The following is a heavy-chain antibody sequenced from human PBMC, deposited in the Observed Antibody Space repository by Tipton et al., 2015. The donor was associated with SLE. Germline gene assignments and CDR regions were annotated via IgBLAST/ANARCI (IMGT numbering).Heavy chain of an antibody. Sequence: TLSLTCSVSGGSMTGSYWSWVRQPPGRGLEWIGSIYYSGDTHYNPSLNSRVTMSVDTSKNQFSLNLTSVTAADTAVYYCARDNGDYVAFDLWGRGTLVTVSS. CDR2: IYYSGDT. D-gene: IGHD4-17*01. J-gene: IGHJ2*01. CDR1: GGSMTGSY. V-gene: IGHV4-59*12. CDR3: ARDNGDYVAFDL.